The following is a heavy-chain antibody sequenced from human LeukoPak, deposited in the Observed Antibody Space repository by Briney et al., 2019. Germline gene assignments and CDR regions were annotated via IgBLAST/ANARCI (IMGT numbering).Heavy chain of an antibody. CDR2: IYTSGST. Sequence: SGTLSLTCTVSGGSISSYYWSWSRQPAGKGLEWIGRIYTSGSTNYNPSLKSRVTMSVDTSKNQFSLKLSSVTAADTAVYYCARAPTTYYYGSGSVRTNWFDPWGQGTLVTVSS. D-gene: IGHD3-10*01. V-gene: IGHV4-4*07. J-gene: IGHJ5*02. CDR1: GGSISSYY. CDR3: ARAPTTYYYGSGSVRTNWFDP.